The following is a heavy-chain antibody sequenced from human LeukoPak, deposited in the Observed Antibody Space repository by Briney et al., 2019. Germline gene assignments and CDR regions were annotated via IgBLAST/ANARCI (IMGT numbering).Heavy chain of an antibody. J-gene: IGHJ4*02. CDR3: AGASGGYSYYFDY. CDR1: GFTFSSYE. V-gene: IGHV3-48*03. D-gene: IGHD5-18*01. CDR2: ISSSGSTI. Sequence: PGGSLRLSCAASGFTFSSYEMNWVRQAPGKGLEWVSYISSSGSTIYYADSVKGRFTISRDNAKNSLYLQMNSLRAEDTAVYYCAGASGGYSYYFDYWGQGTLVTVSS.